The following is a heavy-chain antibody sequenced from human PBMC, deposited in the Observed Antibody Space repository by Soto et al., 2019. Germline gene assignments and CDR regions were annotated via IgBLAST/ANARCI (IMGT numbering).Heavy chain of an antibody. CDR1: GGSFSGYY. Sequence: SETLSLTCAVYGGSFSGYYWSWIRQPPGKALEWIGEINHSGSTSYNPSLKSRVTVSVDTSKNQFSLNLSSVTAADTAVYYCARFVCSTVLNQCYFEFWGQGTLVTVS. CDR2: INHSGST. CDR3: ARFVCSTVLNQCYFEF. J-gene: IGHJ4*02. V-gene: IGHV4-34*01. D-gene: IGHD2-8*01.